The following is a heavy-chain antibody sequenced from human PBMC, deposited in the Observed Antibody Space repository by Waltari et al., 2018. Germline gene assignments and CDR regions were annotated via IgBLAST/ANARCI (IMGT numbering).Heavy chain of an antibody. J-gene: IGHJ3*02. CDR1: GGSISSYY. CDR3: ASLYSSGWYDAFDI. V-gene: IGHV4-59*08. D-gene: IGHD6-19*01. Sequence: QVQLQESGPGLVKPSATLSLTCTVSGGSISSYYWSWIRQPPGKGLEWIGYIYYSGSTNYNPSLKSRVTISVDTSKNQFSLKLSSVTAADTAVYYCASLYSSGWYDAFDIWGQGTMVTVSS. CDR2: IYYSGST.